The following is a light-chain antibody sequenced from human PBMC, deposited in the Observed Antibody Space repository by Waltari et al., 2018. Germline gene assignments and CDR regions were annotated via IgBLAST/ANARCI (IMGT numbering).Light chain of an antibody. CDR1: QSISSW. J-gene: IGKJ2*01. Sequence: DIQMTQSPSTLSASVGDTFTITCRASQSISSWLAWYQQKPGKAPKLPIYKASSVESGVPSRFSGSGSGTEFTLTITSLQPDDFATYYCQQYNSYSYTFGQGTKLEIK. V-gene: IGKV1-5*03. CDR2: KAS. CDR3: QQYNSYSYT.